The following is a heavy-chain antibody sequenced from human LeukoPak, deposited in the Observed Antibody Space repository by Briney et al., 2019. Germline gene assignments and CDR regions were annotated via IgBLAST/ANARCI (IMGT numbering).Heavy chain of an antibody. CDR2: ISSSGSTI. Sequence: LSLTCAVYGGSFSGYYWSWIRQAPGKGLEWVSYISSSGSTIYYADSVKGRFTISRDNAKNSLYLQMNSLRAEDTAVYYCAREYSFSDYWGQGTLVTVSS. D-gene: IGHD2-21*01. V-gene: IGHV3-11*01. J-gene: IGHJ4*02. CDR3: AREYSFSDY. CDR1: GGSFSGYY.